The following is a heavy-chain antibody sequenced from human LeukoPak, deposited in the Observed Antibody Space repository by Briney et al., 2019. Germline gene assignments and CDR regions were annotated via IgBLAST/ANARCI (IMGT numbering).Heavy chain of an antibody. CDR1: GYTFTSYA. D-gene: IGHD6-19*01. CDR2: INPNSGGT. J-gene: IGHJ4*02. V-gene: IGHV1-2*02. CDR3: ARAQAYSSGWALFDY. Sequence: GASVKVSCKASGYTFTSYAMNWVRQAPGQGLEWMGWINPNSGGTNYAQKFQGRVTMTRDTSISTAYMGLSRLRSDDTAVYYCARAQAYSSGWALFDYWGQGTLVTVSS.